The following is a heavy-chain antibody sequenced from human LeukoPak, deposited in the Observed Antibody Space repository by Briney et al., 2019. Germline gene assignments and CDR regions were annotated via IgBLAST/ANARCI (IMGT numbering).Heavy chain of an antibody. D-gene: IGHD3-10*02. Sequence: GGSLRLSCATSGFPFSDFSMTWVRQAPGKGLEWISTTNAGGTTTYYAESVKGRFTISRDNFKNALYLQMSSLRVEDTVIYYCAKQSYARSIGEGGQGTLVTVSS. V-gene: IGHV3-23*01. CDR2: TNAGGTTT. CDR1: GFPFSDFS. CDR3: AKQSYARSIGE. J-gene: IGHJ4*01.